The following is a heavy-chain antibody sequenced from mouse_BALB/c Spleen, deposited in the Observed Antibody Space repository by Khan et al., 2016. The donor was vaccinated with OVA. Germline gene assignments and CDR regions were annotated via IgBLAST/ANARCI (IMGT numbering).Heavy chain of an antibody. V-gene: IGHV14-3*02. CDR2: TDPANGNT. Sequence: VQLQQSGAELVKPAASLKLSCTASGYNIKDIYIHWVKQGPEKGLERIRRTDPANGNTKYDPKFQGKATITADTSSNTAYLQLSSLTSEDTAVYYCRISTINAWGQGTTLTVSS. CDR1: GYNIKDIY. CDR3: RISTINA. J-gene: IGHJ2*01.